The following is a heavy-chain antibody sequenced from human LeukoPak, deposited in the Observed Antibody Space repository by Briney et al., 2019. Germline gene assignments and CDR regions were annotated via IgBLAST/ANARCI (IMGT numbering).Heavy chain of an antibody. CDR2: IKSKTDGGTT. CDR3: TTVVPAAKSYYFDY. CDR1: GFTFSNAW. V-gene: IGHV3-15*01. J-gene: IGHJ4*02. D-gene: IGHD2-2*01. Sequence: GGSLRLSCAASGFTFSNAWMSWVRQAPGKGLEWVGRIKSKTDGGTTDYAAPVKGRFTISRDDSKNTLYLQMTSLKTEDTAVYYCTTVVPAAKSYYFDYWGQGTLVTVSS.